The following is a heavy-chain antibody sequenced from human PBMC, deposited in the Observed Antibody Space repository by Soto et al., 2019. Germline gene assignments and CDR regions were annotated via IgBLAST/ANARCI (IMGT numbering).Heavy chain of an antibody. CDR2: IYYSGDT. Sequence: SETLSLTCTVSGGSIISGDYYWSWIRQTPGKGLEWIGYIYYSGDTNYNPSLKSRVIISVDTSKNQFSLKLSSVTAADTAVYNCARVPGPWGQGTLVTVSS. J-gene: IGHJ5*02. CDR3: ARVPGP. V-gene: IGHV4-30-4*01. CDR1: GGSIISGDYY.